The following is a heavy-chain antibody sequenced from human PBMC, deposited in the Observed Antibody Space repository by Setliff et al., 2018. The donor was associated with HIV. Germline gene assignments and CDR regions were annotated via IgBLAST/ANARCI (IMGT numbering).Heavy chain of an antibody. CDR2: IFSNDEK. CDR3: ARGHYDFWSGYYGGVDFDY. J-gene: IGHJ4*02. D-gene: IGHD3-3*01. CDR1: GFSLSNARMG. Sequence: GSGPTLVNPTAPLTLTCTVSGFSLSNARMGVSWIRQSPGKALEWLAHIFSNDEKSYNISLKKRLAISKDTSKGQVVLTMTNMDPVDTATYYCARGHYDFWSGYYGGVDFDYWGQGTPVTVSS. V-gene: IGHV2-26*01.